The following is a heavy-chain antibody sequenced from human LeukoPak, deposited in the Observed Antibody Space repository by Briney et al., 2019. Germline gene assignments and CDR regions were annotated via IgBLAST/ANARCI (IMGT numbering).Heavy chain of an antibody. CDR3: AREDNNWFDP. J-gene: IGHJ5*02. CDR1: GGTFSSYA. D-gene: IGHD2-15*01. CDR2: INPNSGGT. V-gene: IGHV1-2*02. Sequence: ASVRVSCKASGGTFSSYAISWVRQAPGQGLEWMGWINPNSGGTNYAQKFQGRVTMTRDTSISTAYMELSRLRSDDTAVYYCAREDNNWFDPWGQGTLVTVSS.